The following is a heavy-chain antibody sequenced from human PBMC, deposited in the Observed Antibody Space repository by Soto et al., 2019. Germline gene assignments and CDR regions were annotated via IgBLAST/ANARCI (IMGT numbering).Heavy chain of an antibody. Sequence: GGSLRLSCAASGFTFSSYAMSWVRQAPGKGLEWVSAISGSGGSTYYADSVKGRFTISRDNSKNTLYLQMNSLRAEDTAVYYCAKRQGATTKMEIYYFDYWGQGTLVTVSS. CDR2: ISGSGGST. CDR1: GFTFSSYA. CDR3: AKRQGATTKMEIYYFDY. J-gene: IGHJ4*02. D-gene: IGHD5-12*01. V-gene: IGHV3-23*01.